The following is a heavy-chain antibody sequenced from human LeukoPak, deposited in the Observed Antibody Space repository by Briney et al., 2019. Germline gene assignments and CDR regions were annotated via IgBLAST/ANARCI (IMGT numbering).Heavy chain of an antibody. CDR3: ARQSGGYYDSSGYYRDTGWFDP. D-gene: IGHD3-22*01. CDR1: GFTFDDYG. Sequence: PGGSLRLSCAASGFTFDDYGMSWVRQPPGKGLEWIGEIYHSGSTNYNPSLKSRVTISVDRSKNQFSLKLSSVTAADTAVYYCARQSGGYYDSSGYYRDTGWFDPWGQGTLVTVSS. V-gene: IGHV4-34*01. J-gene: IGHJ5*02. CDR2: IYHSGST.